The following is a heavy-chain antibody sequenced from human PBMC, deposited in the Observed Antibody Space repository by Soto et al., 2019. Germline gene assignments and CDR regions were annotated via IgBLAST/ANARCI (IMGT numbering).Heavy chain of an antibody. CDR1: GYTFTSYA. CDR2: INAGNGNT. CDR3: ARDRVVRGVIIDDY. D-gene: IGHD3-10*01. J-gene: IGHJ4*02. Sequence: ASVKVSCKASGYTFTSYAMHWVRQAPGQRLEWMGWINAGNGNTKYSQKFQGRVTITRDTSASTAYMELSSLRSEDTAVYYCARDRVVRGVIIDDYWGQGTLVTVSS. V-gene: IGHV1-3*01.